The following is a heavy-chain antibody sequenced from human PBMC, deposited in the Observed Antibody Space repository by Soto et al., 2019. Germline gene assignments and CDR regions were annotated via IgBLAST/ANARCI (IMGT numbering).Heavy chain of an antibody. D-gene: IGHD3-10*01. Sequence: EVLLVESGGGWVQPGGSLKLSCAASGFFFKDSSIHWVRQASGKGLEWVGRIRDRAFSYATAYAASVKGRFTISRDDSTNTAYLQMNSLKTEDTAIYYCTRLISAAQDYWGQGTLVTVSS. J-gene: IGHJ4*02. CDR3: TRLISAAQDY. CDR2: IRDRAFSYAT. CDR1: GFFFKDSS. V-gene: IGHV3-73*01.